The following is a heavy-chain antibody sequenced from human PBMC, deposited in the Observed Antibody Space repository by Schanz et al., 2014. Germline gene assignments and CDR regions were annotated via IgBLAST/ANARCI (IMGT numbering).Heavy chain of an antibody. Sequence: VQLLQSGGALVQPGGSLRLSCTVSGFTVNNYAMNWVRQAPGRGLEWVSGITRQGTTYYADFVKGRFSISRDLSSNTLYLQMNSLRADDSAIYYCAKDHPSSGWPAFDVWGQGTQVTVSS. CDR3: AKDHPSSGWPAFDV. CDR2: ITRQGTT. D-gene: IGHD6-19*01. V-gene: IGHV3-23*01. CDR1: GFTVNNYA. J-gene: IGHJ4*02.